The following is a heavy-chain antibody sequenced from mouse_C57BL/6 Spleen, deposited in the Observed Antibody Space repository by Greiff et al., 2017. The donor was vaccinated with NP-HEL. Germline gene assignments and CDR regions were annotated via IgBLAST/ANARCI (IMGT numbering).Heavy chain of an antibody. CDR2: INPGSGGT. V-gene: IGHV1-54*01. CDR3: ARDYGSLFFDY. D-gene: IGHD1-1*01. J-gene: IGHJ2*01. CDR1: GYAFTNYL. Sequence: QVQLQQSGAELVRPGTSVKVSCKASGYAFTNYLIEWVKQRPGQGLEWIGVINPGSGGTNYNEKFKGKATLTADKSSSTAYMQLSSLTSEDSAVYFCARDYGSLFFDYWGQGTTLTVSS.